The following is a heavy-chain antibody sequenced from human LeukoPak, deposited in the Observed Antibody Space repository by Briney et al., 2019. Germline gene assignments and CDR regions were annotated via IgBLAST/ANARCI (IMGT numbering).Heavy chain of an antibody. CDR2: FDPEDGET. Sequence: ASVKVSCKVSGYTLTGLSMHWVRQAPGKGLEWMGGFDPEDGETIYAQKFQGRVTMTEDTSTDTAYMELSSLRSEDTAVYYCATASTSRHAFDIGGQGTMVTVSS. CDR3: ATASTSRHAFDI. J-gene: IGHJ3*02. V-gene: IGHV1-24*01. CDR1: GYTLTGLS. D-gene: IGHD4-11*01.